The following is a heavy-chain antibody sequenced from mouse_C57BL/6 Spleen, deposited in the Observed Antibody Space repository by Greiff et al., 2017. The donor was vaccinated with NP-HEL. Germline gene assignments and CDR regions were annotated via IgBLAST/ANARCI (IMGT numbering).Heavy chain of an antibody. V-gene: IGHV6-6*01. Sequence: EVKLQESGGGLVQPGGSMKLSCAASGFTFSDAWMYWVRQSPEKGLEWVAEIRNQANNHATYYAESGKGRFSIPRDDSKSSVYLPLDCLIAEHPVIYYGRGGNYVAWFAYWGQGTLVTVSA. D-gene: IGHD2-1*01. CDR1: GFTFSDAW. CDR3: RGGNYVAWFAY. CDR2: IRNQANNHAT. J-gene: IGHJ3*01.